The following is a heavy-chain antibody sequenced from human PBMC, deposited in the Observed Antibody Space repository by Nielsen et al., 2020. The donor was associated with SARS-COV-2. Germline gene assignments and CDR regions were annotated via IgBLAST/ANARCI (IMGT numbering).Heavy chain of an antibody. CDR2: ISYDGSNK. CDR3: AREEWLRGYYYYGMDV. Sequence: GESLKISCAASGFTFSSYGMHWVRQAPGKGLEWVAVISYDGSNKYYADSVKGRFTISRDNSKNTLYLQMNSLRAEDTAVYYCAREEWLRGYYYYGMDVWGQGTTVTVSS. D-gene: IGHD5-12*01. V-gene: IGHV3-30*03. CDR1: GFTFSSYG. J-gene: IGHJ6*02.